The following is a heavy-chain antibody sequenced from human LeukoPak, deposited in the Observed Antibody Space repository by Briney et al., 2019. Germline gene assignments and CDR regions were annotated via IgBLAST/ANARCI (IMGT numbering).Heavy chain of an antibody. D-gene: IGHD1-26*01. CDR2: NNPNTGGA. J-gene: IGHJ4*02. Sequence: GASVKVSCKASGYTFADYFIHWVRQAPGQGLEWMGRNNPNTGGAEYAPKFQGWVTMTRDTSISTAYVEVNRLISDDTAVYYCARDLTSTSHWEFDYWGQGTLVIVSS. CDR1: GYTFADYF. CDR3: ARDLTSTSHWEFDY. V-gene: IGHV1-2*04.